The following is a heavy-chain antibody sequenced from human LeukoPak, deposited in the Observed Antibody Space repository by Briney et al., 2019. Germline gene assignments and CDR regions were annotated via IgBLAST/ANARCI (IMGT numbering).Heavy chain of an antibody. CDR1: GYTFTSYG. CDR3: ARDQRTTVVAPSY. D-gene: IGHD4-23*01. V-gene: IGHV1-18*01. CDR2: ISAYNGNT. J-gene: IGHJ4*02. Sequence: ASVRVSCKASGYTFTSYGISWVRQAPGQGLEWMGWISAYNGNTNYAQKLQGRVTMTTDTTTSTAYMELRSLRSDDTAVYYRARDQRTTVVAPSYWGQGTLVTVSS.